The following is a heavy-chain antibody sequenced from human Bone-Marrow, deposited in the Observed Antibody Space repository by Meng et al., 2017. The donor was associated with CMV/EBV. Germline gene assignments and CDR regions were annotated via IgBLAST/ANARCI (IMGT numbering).Heavy chain of an antibody. Sequence: FIFSGYWMHWVRQAPGKGLVWVSSITSDGLSTVYADSVKGRFTISRDNAKNTVYLKMNSLRADDTGLYYCTRDCAFRGVPTANWFDPWGQGTLVTVSS. CDR2: ITSDGLST. J-gene: IGHJ5*02. D-gene: IGHD2-2*01. CDR1: FIFSGYW. CDR3: TRDCAFRGVPTANWFDP. V-gene: IGHV3-74*01.